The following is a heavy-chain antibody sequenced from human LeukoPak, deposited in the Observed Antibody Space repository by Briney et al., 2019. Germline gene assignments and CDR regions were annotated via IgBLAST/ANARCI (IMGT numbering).Heavy chain of an antibody. CDR2: IGAADGDT. CDR1: GGSISSYY. CDR3: VKGGWLDN. J-gene: IGHJ5*02. V-gene: IGHV3-23*01. Sequence: PSETLSLTCTVSGGSISSYYWSWVRQSPEKGLEWVSFIGAADGDTYYPDSVKGRFSISRDNSKNTLYLQMNSLRAEDTALYHCVKGGWLDNWGQGTLVTVSS.